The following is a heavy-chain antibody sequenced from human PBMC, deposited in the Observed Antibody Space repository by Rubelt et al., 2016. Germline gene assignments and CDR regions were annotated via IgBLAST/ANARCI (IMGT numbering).Heavy chain of an antibody. V-gene: IGHV3-23*01. J-gene: IGHJ4*02. CDR3: AKGSRDYGGKLAY. Sequence: EVQLLESGGGLVQPGGSLRLSCAASGFTFSSYAMSWVRQAPGKGLEWVSGISGSDTRTYYADSVKGQFTISRDNSKNTLYLQMTSLIAEDTAGYYCAKGSRDYGGKLAYWGQGTLVTVSS. CDR2: ISGSDTRT. D-gene: IGHD4-23*01. CDR1: GFTFSSYA.